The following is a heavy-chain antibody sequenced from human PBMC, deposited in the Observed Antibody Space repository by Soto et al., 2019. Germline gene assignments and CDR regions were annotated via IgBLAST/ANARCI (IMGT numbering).Heavy chain of an antibody. CDR2: ISSSSSYI. D-gene: IGHD3-9*01. V-gene: IGHV3-21*01. CDR1: GFTFSSYS. CDR3: AREGYYDILTGYYMWGDYYYGMDV. Sequence: EVQLVESGGGLVKPGGSLRLSCAASGFTFSSYSMNWVRQAPGKGLEWVSSISSSSSYIYYADSVKGRFTISRDNAKNSLYLQMNSLRAEDTAVYYCAREGYYDILTGYYMWGDYYYGMDVWGQGTTVTVSS. J-gene: IGHJ6*02.